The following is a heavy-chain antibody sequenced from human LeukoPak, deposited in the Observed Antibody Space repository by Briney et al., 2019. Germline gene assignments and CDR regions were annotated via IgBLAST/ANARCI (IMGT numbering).Heavy chain of an antibody. D-gene: IGHD1-7*01. V-gene: IGHV4-34*01. CDR1: GGSFSGYY. Sequence: PLETLSLTCAVYGGSFSGYYWSWIRQPPGKGLEWIGEINHSGSTNYNPSLKSRVTISVDTSKNQFSLKLSSVTAADTAVYYCARVGNWNYGHFYYYMDVWGKGTTVTVSS. CDR2: INHSGST. J-gene: IGHJ6*03. CDR3: ARVGNWNYGHFYYYMDV.